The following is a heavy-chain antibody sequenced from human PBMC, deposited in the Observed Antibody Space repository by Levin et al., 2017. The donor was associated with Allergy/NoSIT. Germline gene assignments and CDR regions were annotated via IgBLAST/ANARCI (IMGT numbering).Heavy chain of an antibody. D-gene: IGHD3-3*01. V-gene: IGHV4-34*01. J-gene: IGHJ4*02. CDR3: ARGFLEWRWPDNFYFDS. CDR2: SNRGST. Sequence: PSETLSLTCAVYGGSFGGYYWTWIRQPPGKGLQWIGDSNRGSTSYNASLKSRVTISEDTSKNQFSLTLKSVTAADTAVYYCARGFLEWRWPDNFYFDSWGQGTPVIVSS. CDR1: GGSFGGYY.